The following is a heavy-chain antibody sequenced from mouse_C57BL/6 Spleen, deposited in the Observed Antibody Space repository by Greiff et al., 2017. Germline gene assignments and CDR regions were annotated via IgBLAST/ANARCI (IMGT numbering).Heavy chain of an antibody. CDR2: IYPGSGNT. Sequence: QVQLKESGAELVRPGASVQLSCKASGYTFTDYYINWVKQRPGQGLEWIARIYPGSGNTYYNEKFKGKATLTAEKSSSTAYMQLSSLTSEDSAVYFCARSDYGSSYRFAYWGQGTLVTVSA. CDR3: ARSDYGSSYRFAY. J-gene: IGHJ3*01. V-gene: IGHV1-76*01. D-gene: IGHD1-1*01. CDR1: GYTFTDYY.